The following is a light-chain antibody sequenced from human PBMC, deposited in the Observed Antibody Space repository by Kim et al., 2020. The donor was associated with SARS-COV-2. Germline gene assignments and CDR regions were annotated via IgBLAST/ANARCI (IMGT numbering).Light chain of an antibody. J-gene: IGKJ4*01. CDR3: LQVASYPLT. CDR2: CAS. V-gene: IGKV1-9*01. CDR1: QGISTY. Sequence: ASVGDRLTISCRASQGISTYLAWYQQKPGKAPQLLIYCASTVQTGVPSRFSGSGSGTDFTLTISYLQPEDSATYYCLQVASYPLTFGGGTKVDIK.